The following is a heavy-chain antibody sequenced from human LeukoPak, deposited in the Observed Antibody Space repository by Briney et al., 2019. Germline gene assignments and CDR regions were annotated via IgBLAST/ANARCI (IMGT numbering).Heavy chain of an antibody. Sequence: GSLRLSCAASGFTFSSYAMSWVRQAPGKGLEWVSVIYSGGSTYYADSVKGRFTISRDNSKNTLYLQMNSLRAEDTAVYYCARMAWYYFDYWGQGTLVTVSS. V-gene: IGHV3-66*01. CDR2: IYSGGST. CDR3: ARMAWYYFDY. CDR1: GFTFSSYA. J-gene: IGHJ4*02. D-gene: IGHD2-8*02.